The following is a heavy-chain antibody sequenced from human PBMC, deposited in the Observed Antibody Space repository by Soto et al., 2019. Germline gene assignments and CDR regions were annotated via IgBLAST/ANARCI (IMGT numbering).Heavy chain of an antibody. CDR3: ARDTGGAAVDY. V-gene: IGHV4-59*01. J-gene: IGHJ4*02. CDR2: IYYSGST. D-gene: IGHD1-26*01. CDR1: GGSISSYY. Sequence: PSETLSLTCTVSGGSISSYYWSWIRQPPGKGLEWIGYIYYSGSTNYNPSLKSRVTISVDTSKNQFSLKLSSVTAADTAVYYCARDTGGAAVDYWGQGTLVTVS.